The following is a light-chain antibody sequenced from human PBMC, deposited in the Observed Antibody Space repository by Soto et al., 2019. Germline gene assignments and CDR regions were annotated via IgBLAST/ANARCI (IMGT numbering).Light chain of an antibody. V-gene: IGKV1-12*01. CDR3: QQANSFPRT. CDR2: SAS. J-gene: IGKJ4*01. Sequence: DIQMTQSPSSVSASVGDRVTISCRASQGIGGSLGWYQQKPGEAPNLLIYSASSLHNGVPSRFSDSGSGTDFSLTISSLQPEDFATYYCQQANSFPRTFGGGTKVELK. CDR1: QGIGGS.